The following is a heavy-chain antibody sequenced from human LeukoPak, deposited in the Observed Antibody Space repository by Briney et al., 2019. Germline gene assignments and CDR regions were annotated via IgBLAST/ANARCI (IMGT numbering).Heavy chain of an antibody. CDR3: AKDGGIVVAGKEGFDY. J-gene: IGHJ4*02. V-gene: IGHV3-53*05. CDR1: GFTVSSNY. Sequence: PGGSLRLSCAASGFTVSSNYMSWVRQAPGKGLEWVSVIYSGGSTYYADSVKGRFTVSKDNSQNMLYLQMNSLKPEDTAVYYCAKDGGIVVAGKEGFDYWGQGTPVTVSS. D-gene: IGHD6-19*01. CDR2: IYSGGST.